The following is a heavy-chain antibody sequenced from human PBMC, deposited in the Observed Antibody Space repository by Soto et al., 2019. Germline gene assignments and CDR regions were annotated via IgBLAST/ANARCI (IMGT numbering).Heavy chain of an antibody. J-gene: IGHJ6*02. Sequence: QVPLQESGPGLVKPSETLSLTCTVSGDSISRYYWSWIRLSPGKGLEWIGYIYYSGETNYNPSVKSRVTISVERTKNQFSLKLSSVTAADTAVYYCARDQGGEFLKGSGMDVWGQGTTVTVSS. V-gene: IGHV4-59*01. CDR1: GDSISRYY. D-gene: IGHD3-10*01. CDR3: ARDQGGEFLKGSGMDV. CDR2: IYYSGET.